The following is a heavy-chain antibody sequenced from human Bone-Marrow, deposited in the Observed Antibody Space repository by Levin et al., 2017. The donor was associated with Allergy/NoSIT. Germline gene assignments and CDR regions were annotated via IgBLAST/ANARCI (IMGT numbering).Heavy chain of an antibody. J-gene: IGHJ6*02. CDR2: FPNSGNS. Sequence: SQTLSLTCTVSGDSISSYFWSWIRQPPGKGLEWIGCFPNSGNSNYNPSLKSRVTISVDTSKNQFSLKLSSVTAADTAVYYCARDRVIEAGGTYYDYGMDGWGQGTTVIVSS. V-gene: IGHV4-59*01. CDR1: GDSISSYF. CDR3: ARDRVIEAGGTYYDYGMDG. D-gene: IGHD6-13*01.